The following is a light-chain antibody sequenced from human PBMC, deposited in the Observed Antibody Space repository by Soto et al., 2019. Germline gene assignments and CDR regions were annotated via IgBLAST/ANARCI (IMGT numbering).Light chain of an antibody. Sequence: AIQLTQSPSSLSASVGDRVTITCRASQGVSSALAWYQQKPGTPPKLLIYDASSLESGVPSRFSGSGSGTEFTLTISSLQPADFATYYCQQSNSFPLTFGGGTKVEIK. CDR3: QQSNSFPLT. V-gene: IGKV1-13*02. CDR2: DAS. J-gene: IGKJ4*01. CDR1: QGVSSA.